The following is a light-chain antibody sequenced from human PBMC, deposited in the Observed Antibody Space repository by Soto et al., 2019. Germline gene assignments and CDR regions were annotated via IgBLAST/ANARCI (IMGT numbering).Light chain of an antibody. V-gene: IGLV2-8*01. CDR2: EVY. Sequence: QSALTQPPSASGSPGQSVTISCTGTSSDVGGYDYVSWYQQHPGKAPKLIIYEVYKRPSGVPDRFFGSKSGNTASLAVSGLQAEDEADYYCSSFAGSELIFGGGTKLTVL. CDR1: SSDVGGYDY. CDR3: SSFAGSELI. J-gene: IGLJ2*01.